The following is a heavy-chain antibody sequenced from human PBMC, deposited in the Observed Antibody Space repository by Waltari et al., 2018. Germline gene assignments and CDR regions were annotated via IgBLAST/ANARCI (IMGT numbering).Heavy chain of an antibody. Sequence: EVQLLESGGGLVQPGGSLRLSCAASGFTFSSYAMSWVRQAPGKGLEWVSVIYSGGSTYYADSVKGRFTISRDNSKNTLYLQMNSLRAEDTAVYYCAKERGVNRYDSSGYFSYWGQGTLVTVSS. CDR1: GFTFSSYA. J-gene: IGHJ4*02. V-gene: IGHV3-23*03. CDR3: AKERGVNRYDSSGYFSY. CDR2: IYSGGST. D-gene: IGHD3-22*01.